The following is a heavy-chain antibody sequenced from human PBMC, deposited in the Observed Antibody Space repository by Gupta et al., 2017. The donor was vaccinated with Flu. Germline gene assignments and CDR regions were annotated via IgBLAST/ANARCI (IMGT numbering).Heavy chain of an antibody. CDR1: GGTFSSYT. J-gene: IGHJ1*01. Sequence: QVQLVQSGAEVKKSGSSVKVSCKASGGTFSSYTFSWIRQAPGQGLEWMGAILPIIGATNYAQEFQGRVTISADESTSTVYMDLNSLRSDDTAVYYCVRLTPCGGDCYYFQYWGQGTLVTVSS. CDR3: VRLTPCGGDCYYFQY. V-gene: IGHV1-69*01. CDR2: ILPIIGAT. D-gene: IGHD2-21*02.